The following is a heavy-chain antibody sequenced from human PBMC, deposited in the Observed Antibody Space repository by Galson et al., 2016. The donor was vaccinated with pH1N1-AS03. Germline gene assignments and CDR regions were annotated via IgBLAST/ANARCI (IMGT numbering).Heavy chain of an antibody. CDR2: IDRNSGTI. J-gene: IGHJ4*02. Sequence: SLRLSCAGSGFTFDAYAMHWVRQGPGKGLEWVSGIDRNSGTIGYTDSVKGRFTISRDNAKNSLYLEMSSLRAEDTALYYCAKSPGYCSAGSCSDQGYFDYWGQGTLVTVSS. CDR3: AKSPGYCSAGSCSDQGYFDY. CDR1: GFTFDAYA. V-gene: IGHV3-9*01. D-gene: IGHD2-15*01.